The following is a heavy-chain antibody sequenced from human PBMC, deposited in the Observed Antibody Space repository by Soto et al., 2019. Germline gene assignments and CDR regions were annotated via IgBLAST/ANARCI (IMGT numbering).Heavy chain of an antibody. D-gene: IGHD3-3*01. CDR2: IYYSGST. V-gene: IGHV4-30-4*01. CDR3: ARELEWLPASYYYGMDV. Sequence: QVQLQESGPGLVKPSQTLSLTCTVSGGSISSGDYYWSWIRQPPGKGLEWIGYIYYSGSTYYNPSLKSRVTISVDTSKNQFSLKLSSVTAADTAAYYCARELEWLPASYYYGMDVWGQGTTVTVSS. J-gene: IGHJ6*02. CDR1: GGSISSGDYY.